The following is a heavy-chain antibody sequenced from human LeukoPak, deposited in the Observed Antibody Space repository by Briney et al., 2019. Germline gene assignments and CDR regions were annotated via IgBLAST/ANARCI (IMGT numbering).Heavy chain of an antibody. CDR2: IYYSGST. CDR1: GGSIRSGDYY. Sequence: SQTLSLTCTVSGGSIRSGDYYWSWIRQPPGKGLEWIGYIYYSGSTYYNPSLKSRVTISVDTSKNQFSLRLSSVTAADTAVYYCARDRRYSSSLFDYWGQGTLVTVSS. V-gene: IGHV4-30-4*08. J-gene: IGHJ4*02. D-gene: IGHD6-6*01. CDR3: ARDRRYSSSLFDY.